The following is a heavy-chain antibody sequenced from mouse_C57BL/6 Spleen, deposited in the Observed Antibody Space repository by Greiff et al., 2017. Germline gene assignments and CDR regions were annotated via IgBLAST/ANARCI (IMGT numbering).Heavy chain of an antibody. CDR3: ARGYYGSSYLHYAMDY. CDR2: IYPSDSET. V-gene: IGHV1-61*01. D-gene: IGHD1-1*01. J-gene: IGHJ4*01. Sequence: VQLQQPGAELVRPGSSVKLSCKASGYTFTSYWMDWVKQRPGQGLEWIGNIYPSDSETHYNQKCKDKATLTVDKSSSTAYMQLSSLSSEDSAVYYCARGYYGSSYLHYAMDYWGQGTSGTVSS. CDR1: GYTFTSYW.